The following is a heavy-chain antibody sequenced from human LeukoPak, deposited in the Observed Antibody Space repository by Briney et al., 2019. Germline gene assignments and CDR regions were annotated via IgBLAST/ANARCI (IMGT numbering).Heavy chain of an antibody. V-gene: IGHV3-48*03. CDR3: ARDPYSGSYGPYYYYYMDV. Sequence: GGSLRLSCAASGFTFSSYEMNWVRQAPGKGLEWVSYISSSGSTIYYADSVKGRFTISRDNAKNSLYLQMDSLRVEDTAVYYCARDPYSGSYGPYYYYYMDVWGKGTMVTISS. CDR2: ISSSGSTI. CDR1: GFTFSSYE. J-gene: IGHJ6*03. D-gene: IGHD1-26*01.